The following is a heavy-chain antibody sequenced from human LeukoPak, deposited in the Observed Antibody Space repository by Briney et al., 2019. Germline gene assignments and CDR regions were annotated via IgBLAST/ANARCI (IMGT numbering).Heavy chain of an antibody. J-gene: IGHJ6*02. Sequence: SETLSLTCTVSGGSISSGGYYWSWIRQPPGKGLEWIGYIFYSGSPYYNPSLKSRVTISIDTSKNQFSLKLSSVTAADTAVYYCAREVGATPLDYYYGMDVWGQGTTVTVSS. CDR1: GGSISSGGYY. V-gene: IGHV4-30-4*08. CDR2: IFYSGSP. D-gene: IGHD1-26*01. CDR3: AREVGATPLDYYYGMDV.